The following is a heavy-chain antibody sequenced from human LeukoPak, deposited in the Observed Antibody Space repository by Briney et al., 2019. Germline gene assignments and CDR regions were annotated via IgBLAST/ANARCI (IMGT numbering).Heavy chain of an antibody. D-gene: IGHD5-12*01. CDR3: ARDVSGRPYYYYYYMDV. V-gene: IGHV3-20*04. Sequence: GGSLRLSCAASGFTFDDYGMSWVRQAPGKGLEWVSSINWNGGSTGYADSVKGRFTISRDNAKNSLYLQMNSLRAEDTALYYCARDVSGRPYYYYYYMDVWGKGTTVTVSS. CDR1: GFTFDDYG. J-gene: IGHJ6*03. CDR2: INWNGGST.